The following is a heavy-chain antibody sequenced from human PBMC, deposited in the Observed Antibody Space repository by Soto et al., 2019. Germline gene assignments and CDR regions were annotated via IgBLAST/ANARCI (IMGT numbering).Heavy chain of an antibody. Sequence: GGSLRLSCAASGFTFSSYAMSWVRQAPGKGLEWVSAISGSGGSTYYADSVKGRFTISRDNSKNTLYLQMNSLRAEDTAVYYCAKDRRRNDFWSGNAPPFFDYWGQGTLVTVSS. CDR3: AKDRRRNDFWSGNAPPFFDY. D-gene: IGHD3-3*01. CDR2: ISGSGGST. CDR1: GFTFSSYA. J-gene: IGHJ4*02. V-gene: IGHV3-23*01.